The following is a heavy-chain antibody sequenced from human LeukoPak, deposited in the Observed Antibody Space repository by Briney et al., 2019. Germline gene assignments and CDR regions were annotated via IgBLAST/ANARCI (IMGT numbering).Heavy chain of an antibody. CDR1: GFTFSSYG. J-gene: IGHJ4*02. D-gene: IGHD1-26*01. Sequence: PGGSLRLSCAASGFTFSSYGMHWVRQAPGKGLEWVAVISYDGSNKYYADSVKGRFTISRDNSKNTLYLQMNSLRAEDTAVYYCAKEGQSHSGSYYFDYWGQGTLVTVSS. CDR3: AKEGQSHSGSYYFDY. CDR2: ISYDGSNK. V-gene: IGHV3-30*18.